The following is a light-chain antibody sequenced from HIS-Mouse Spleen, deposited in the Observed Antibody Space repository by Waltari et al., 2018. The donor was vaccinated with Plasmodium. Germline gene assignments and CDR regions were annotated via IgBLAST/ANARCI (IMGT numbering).Light chain of an antibody. Sequence: EIVLTQSPATLSVSPGARATLSCSASQIVSSNLAWYQRKPGQVPRLLIYGASTRATGIPARFSGSGSGTEFTLTISSLQSEDFAVYYCQQYNNWSFTFGPGTKVDIK. J-gene: IGKJ3*01. V-gene: IGKV3-15*01. CDR1: QIVSSN. CDR3: QQYNNWSFT. CDR2: GAS.